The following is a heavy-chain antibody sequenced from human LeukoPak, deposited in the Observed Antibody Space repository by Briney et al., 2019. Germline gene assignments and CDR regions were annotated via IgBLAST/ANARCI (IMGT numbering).Heavy chain of an antibody. CDR2: IYYSGST. CDR3: ARIYSSSWYVAYFDL. D-gene: IGHD6-13*01. Sequence: SETLSLTCTVSGGSISSYYWSWIRQPPGKGLEWIGSIYYSGSTYYNPSLKSRVTLSVDTSKNQFSLKLTSVTAADTAVYYCARIYSSSWYVAYFDLWGRGTLVTVSS. CDR1: GGSISSYY. V-gene: IGHV4-59*05. J-gene: IGHJ2*01.